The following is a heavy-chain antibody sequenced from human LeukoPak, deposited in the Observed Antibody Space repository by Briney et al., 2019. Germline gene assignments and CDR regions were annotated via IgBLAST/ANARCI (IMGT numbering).Heavy chain of an antibody. J-gene: IGHJ4*02. CDR1: GGSFSGYY. D-gene: IGHD3-10*01. CDR2: INHSGST. V-gene: IGHV4-34*01. CDR3: ARRSMVRGVIRNDY. Sequence: SETLSLTCAVYGGSFSGYYWSWIRQPPGKGLEWIGEINHSGSTNYNPSLKSRVTISVDTSKNQFSPKLSSVTAADTAVYYCARRSMVRGVIRNDYWGQGTLVTVSS.